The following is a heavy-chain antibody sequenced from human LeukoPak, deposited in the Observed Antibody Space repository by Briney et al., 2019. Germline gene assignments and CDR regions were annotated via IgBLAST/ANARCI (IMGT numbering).Heavy chain of an antibody. D-gene: IGHD4-23*01. CDR1: GFTFRSYS. CDR2: HYYNCIT. CDR3: ARNTDYGGFSRSYSYSTDV. V-gene: IGHV4-59*13. Sequence: LTLSCAASGFTFRSYSMNWVRQPPGRGLEGIGHHYYNCITNYHPPLEGRITIPVDKCKNHSALKLSSVTASATAVYYCARNTDYGGFSRSYSYSTDVWGKGTTVTVSS. J-gene: IGHJ6*03.